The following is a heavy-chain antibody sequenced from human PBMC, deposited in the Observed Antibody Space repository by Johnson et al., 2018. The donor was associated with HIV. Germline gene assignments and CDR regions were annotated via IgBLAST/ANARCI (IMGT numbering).Heavy chain of an antibody. CDR1: GFTFRTYV. CDR2: ISFDGSKE. V-gene: IGHV3-30-3*01. CDR3: ARGRITMIGVDLRGGGFDI. J-gene: IGHJ3*02. Sequence: QVQLVESGGGVVQPGRSLRLSCEVYGFTFRTYVMHWVRQAPGKGLEWVAVISFDGSKEYYADSVKGRFTISRDNSKKTLYLQVNSLRDEDTAVYYCARGRITMIGVDLRGGGFDIWGQGTTVTVSS. D-gene: IGHD3-22*01.